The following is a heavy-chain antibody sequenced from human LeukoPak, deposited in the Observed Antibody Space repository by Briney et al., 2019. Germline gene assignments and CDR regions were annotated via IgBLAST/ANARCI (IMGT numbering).Heavy chain of an antibody. Sequence: PSETLSLTCTISDGSVSSGTYYWGWIRQSPGKGLEWIGSIHYSGSSYYNPSLKSRAAIFVDTSRDQVSMDLSCVTAADTALYYCVRHISANTGYFDSCGQGTLVTVSS. CDR2: IHYSGSS. V-gene: IGHV4-39*01. J-gene: IGHJ4*02. CDR3: VRHISANTGYFDS. CDR1: DGSVSSGTYY.